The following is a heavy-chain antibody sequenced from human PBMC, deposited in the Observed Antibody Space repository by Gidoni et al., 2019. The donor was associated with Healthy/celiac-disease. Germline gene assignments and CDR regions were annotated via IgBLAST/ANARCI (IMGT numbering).Heavy chain of an antibody. CDR3: ARDSGSQGNWFDP. Sequence: QVQLVQSGAEVKNPGSSVQVSCKASVGTFSSYAISWVRQAPGQGLEWMGGIIPIFGTANYAQKFQGRVTITADESTSTAYMELSSLRSEDTAVYYCARDSGSQGNWFDPWGQGTLVTVSS. V-gene: IGHV1-69*01. CDR2: IIPIFGTA. D-gene: IGHD1-26*01. J-gene: IGHJ5*02. CDR1: VGTFSSYA.